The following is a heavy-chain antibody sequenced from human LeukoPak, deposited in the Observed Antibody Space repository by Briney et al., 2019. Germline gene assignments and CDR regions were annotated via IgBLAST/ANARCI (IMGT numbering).Heavy chain of an antibody. CDR2: IYTSGST. V-gene: IGHV4-4*07. Sequence: PETLSLTCTVSGGSISSYYWSWIRQPAGKGLEWIGRIYTSGSTNYNPSLKSRVTMSVDTSKNQFSLKLSSVTAADTAVYYCARDGYYYDSSGYYEKMYYFDYWGQGTLVTVSS. CDR3: ARDGYYYDSSGYYEKMYYFDY. D-gene: IGHD3-22*01. CDR1: GGSISSYY. J-gene: IGHJ4*02.